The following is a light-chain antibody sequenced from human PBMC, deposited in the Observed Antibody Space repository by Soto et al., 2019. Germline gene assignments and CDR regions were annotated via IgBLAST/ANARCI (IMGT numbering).Light chain of an antibody. CDR3: LQDYIYPLT. CDR2: GAT. CDR1: QGIRSD. Sequence: AIQMTQSPSSLSASVGDRVTITCRASQGIRSDLGWYRQKPGKAPNLLIYGATSLRSGVPSRFSGSGSGTDFTLTISSLQPEDFATYYCLQDYIYPLTFGGGTKVEMK. J-gene: IGKJ4*01. V-gene: IGKV1-6*01.